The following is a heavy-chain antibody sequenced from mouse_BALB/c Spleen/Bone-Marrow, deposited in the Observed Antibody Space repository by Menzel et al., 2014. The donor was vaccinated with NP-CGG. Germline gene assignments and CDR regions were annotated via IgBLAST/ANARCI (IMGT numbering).Heavy chain of an antibody. D-gene: IGHD2-13*01. Sequence: VQLQQSGAELVKPGASVKLSCKASGYTFTSYYMYWVKQRPGQGLEWIGEINPSNGGTNFNEKFKSKATLTGDKSSSTAYMQLSSLTSEDSAVYYCTREGDSPFAHWGQGTLVTVSA. J-gene: IGHJ3*01. CDR3: TREGDSPFAH. V-gene: IGHV1S81*02. CDR2: INPSNGGT. CDR1: GYTFTSYY.